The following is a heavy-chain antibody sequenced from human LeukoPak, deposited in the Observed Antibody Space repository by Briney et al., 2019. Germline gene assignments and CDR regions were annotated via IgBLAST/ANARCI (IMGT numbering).Heavy chain of an antibody. D-gene: IGHD1-26*01. CDR3: ARDPSGSYAFDI. J-gene: IGHJ3*02. V-gene: IGHV3-7*01. CDR2: IKQDGSEK. CDR1: GLTFSSYW. Sequence: TGGSLRLSCAASGLTFSSYWMSWVRQAPGKGLEWVANIKQDGSEKYYVDSVKGRFTISRDNAKNSLYLQMNSLRAEDTAVYYCARDPSGSYAFDIWGQGTMVTVSS.